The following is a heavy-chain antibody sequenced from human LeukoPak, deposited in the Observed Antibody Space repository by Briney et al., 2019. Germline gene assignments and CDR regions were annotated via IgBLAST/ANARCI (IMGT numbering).Heavy chain of an antibody. CDR3: ARVQRGIAVALDY. J-gene: IGHJ4*02. D-gene: IGHD6-19*01. Sequence: GGSLRLSCAASGFTFSSYWMSWVRQAPGKGLEWVANIKQDGSEKYYVDSVKGRFTISRDNAKNSLYLQMNSLRAEDTAVYYCARVQRGIAVALDYWGQGTLATVSS. V-gene: IGHV3-7*04. CDR1: GFTFSSYW. CDR2: IKQDGSEK.